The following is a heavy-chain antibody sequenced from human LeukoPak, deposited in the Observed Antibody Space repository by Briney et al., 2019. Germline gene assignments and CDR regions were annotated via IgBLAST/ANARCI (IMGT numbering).Heavy chain of an antibody. V-gene: IGHV4-61*02. J-gene: IGHJ3*02. Sequence: PSETLSLTCTVSGGSISSSSYYWTWIRQPAGKGLEWIGRIYPSGSINYNPSLKSRVTISVDTSKNQFSLKLNSVTAADTAVYYCARDAYRSDWYDAFDIWGQGTLVTVSS. CDR1: GGSISSSSYY. D-gene: IGHD6-19*01. CDR2: IYPSGSI. CDR3: ARDAYRSDWYDAFDI.